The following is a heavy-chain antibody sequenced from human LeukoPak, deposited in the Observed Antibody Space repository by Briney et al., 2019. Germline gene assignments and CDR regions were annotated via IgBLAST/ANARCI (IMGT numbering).Heavy chain of an antibody. CDR3: ARDYKWLVDY. D-gene: IGHD6-19*01. CDR2: ISRDGSNQ. Sequence: GGSLRLSCAASGFTFSSYAMSWVRQAPGKGLEWLAYISRDGSNQYNADSVKGRFTVSRDNSKNTVFLQMDSLTIEDTALYYCARDYKWLVDYWGQGTLVTVSS. J-gene: IGHJ4*02. CDR1: GFTFSSYA. V-gene: IGHV3-30-3*01.